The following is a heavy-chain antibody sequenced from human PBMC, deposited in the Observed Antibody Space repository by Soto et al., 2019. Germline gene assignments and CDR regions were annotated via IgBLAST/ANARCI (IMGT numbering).Heavy chain of an antibody. CDR3: ARRSGDDFWSGFSAMDV. D-gene: IGHD3-3*01. J-gene: IGHJ6*02. CDR2: IYYSGST. Sequence: SETLSLTCTVSGGSISSYYWSWIGQPPGKGLEWIGNIYYSGSTNYNPSLQSRVTISVDTSKNQFSLKLSSVTAADTAVYYCARRSGDDFWSGFSAMDVWGQGTTVTVSS. CDR1: GGSISSYY. V-gene: IGHV4-59*01.